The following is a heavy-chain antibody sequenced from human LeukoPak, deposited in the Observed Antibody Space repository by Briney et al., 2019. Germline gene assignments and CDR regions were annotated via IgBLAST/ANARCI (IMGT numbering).Heavy chain of an antibody. D-gene: IGHD2-15*01. CDR1: GGSFSGYY. J-gene: IGHJ5*02. CDR3: ARHESCSSSSCSFFGPTT. Sequence: RPSETLSLTCAVYGGSFSGYYWSWIRQPPGKGLEWIGEINHSGSTSYNPSLKSRVTISVDTSKNQFSLKLSSVTAADTAVYYCARHESCSSSSCSFFGPTTWGQGTLVTVSS. V-gene: IGHV4-34*01. CDR2: INHSGST.